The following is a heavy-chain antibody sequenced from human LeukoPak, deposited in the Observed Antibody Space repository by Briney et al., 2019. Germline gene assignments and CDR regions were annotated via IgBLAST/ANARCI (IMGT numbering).Heavy chain of an antibody. CDR2: IRSDANKK. D-gene: IGHD3-10*01. Sequence: PGGSLRLSCAASGFTFSTYGMHWVRQAPGKGLEWVTFIRSDANKKYYADSVKGRFAISRDTSKNTLYLQMNSLNAEDTAVYYCARDQGAYYYGSVLDYWGQRTLVTVSS. CDR3: ARDQGAYYYGSVLDY. V-gene: IGHV3-30*02. CDR1: GFTFSTYG. J-gene: IGHJ4*02.